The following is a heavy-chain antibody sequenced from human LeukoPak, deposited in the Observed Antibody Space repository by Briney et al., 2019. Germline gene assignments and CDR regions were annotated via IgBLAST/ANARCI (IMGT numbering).Heavy chain of an antibody. J-gene: IGHJ6*02. CDR3: ARCLLALYYYGSGSYYNDV. Sequence: GASVKVSCKASGYTFTSYGISWERQAPGQGLEWMGWISAYNGNTNYAQKLQGRVTMTTDTSTSTAYMELRSLRSDDTAVYYCARCLLALYYYGSGSYYNDVWGQGTTVTVSS. V-gene: IGHV1-18*01. CDR1: GYTFTSYG. D-gene: IGHD3-10*01. CDR2: ISAYNGNT.